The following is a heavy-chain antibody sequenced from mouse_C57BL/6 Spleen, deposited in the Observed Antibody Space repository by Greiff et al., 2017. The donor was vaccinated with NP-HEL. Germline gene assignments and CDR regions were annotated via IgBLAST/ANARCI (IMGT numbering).Heavy chain of an antibody. J-gene: IGHJ3*01. D-gene: IGHD2-4*01. CDR3: ARSYDYDRAWFAY. CDR1: GYTFTSYW. CDR2: IDPSDSET. Sequence: VQLQQPGAELVRPGSSVKLSCKASGYTFTSYWMHWVKQRPIQGLEWIGNIDPSDSETHYNQKFKDKATLTVDKSSSTAYMQLSSLTSRESAVYYCARSYDYDRAWFAYWGQGTLVTVSA. V-gene: IGHV1-52*01.